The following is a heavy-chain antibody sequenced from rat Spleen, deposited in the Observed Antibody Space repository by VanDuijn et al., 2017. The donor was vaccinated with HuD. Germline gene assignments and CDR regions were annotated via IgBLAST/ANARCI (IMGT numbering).Heavy chain of an antibody. V-gene: IGHV5-31*01. CDR2: ITNASGRT. CDR1: GFTFNNYW. J-gene: IGHJ2*01. Sequence: EVQLVESGGGLVQPGGSLKLSCVASGFTFNNYWMTWIRQVPGKGLEWVASITNASGRTYYPDSVKGRFTVSRDTAQNILYLQMNSTRSEDTATYYCTRGGYFRYWGQGIMVTVSS. D-gene: IGHD2-5*01. CDR3: TRGGYFRY.